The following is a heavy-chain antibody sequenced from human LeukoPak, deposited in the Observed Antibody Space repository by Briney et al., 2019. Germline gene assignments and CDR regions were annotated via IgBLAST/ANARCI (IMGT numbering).Heavy chain of an antibody. CDR3: ATGAPFDY. V-gene: IGHV3-21*01. D-gene: IGHD1-1*01. CDR1: GFTVSSNY. J-gene: IGHJ4*02. Sequence: GGSLRRSCAASGFTVSSNYMSWVRQAPGKGLEWVSSISSSSSYIYYADSVRGRFTISRDNAKNSLYLQMNSLRAEDTAVYYCATGAPFDYWGQGTLVTVSS. CDR2: ISSSSSYI.